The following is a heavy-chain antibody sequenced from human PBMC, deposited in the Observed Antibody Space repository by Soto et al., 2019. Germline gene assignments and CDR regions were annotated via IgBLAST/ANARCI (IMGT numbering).Heavy chain of an antibody. Sequence: SETLSLTCTVSGGSISSGGYYWSWIRQPPGKGLEWIGYIYYSGSTYYNPSLKSRVTISVDTSKNQFSLKLSSVAAADSAVYYCARIIQDAFDIWGPGTMVTVSS. V-gene: IGHV4-30-4*02. CDR1: GGSISSGGYY. CDR3: ARIIQDAFDI. J-gene: IGHJ3*02. CDR2: IYYSGST.